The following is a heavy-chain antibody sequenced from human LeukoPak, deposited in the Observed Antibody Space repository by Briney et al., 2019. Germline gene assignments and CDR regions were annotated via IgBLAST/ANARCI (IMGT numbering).Heavy chain of an antibody. CDR3: AKGAAVVVVTTIQY. CDR1: GFTFSSYA. Sequence: GGSLRLSCAASGFTFSSYAMSWVRQAPGKGLEWVSTISGSGGGTYYADSVKGRFTISRDNSKNTPFLQMNSLRAEDTAVYYCAKGAAVVVVTTIQYWGQGTLVAVSS. D-gene: IGHD3-22*01. V-gene: IGHV3-23*01. CDR2: ISGSGGGT. J-gene: IGHJ1*01.